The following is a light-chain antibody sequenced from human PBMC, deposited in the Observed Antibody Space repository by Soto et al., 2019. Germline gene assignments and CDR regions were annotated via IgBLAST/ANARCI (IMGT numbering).Light chain of an antibody. V-gene: IGKV3-20*01. J-gene: IGKJ1*01. CDR3: QQYGSLSWT. Sequence: DIVLTQSPGTLSLSPGGRATLSCRASQSVSSNYLAWYQQKPGQAPRLLVYGASTRATGVPDRFSGSGSGTDFTLTISRLEPEDFAVYHCQQYGSLSWTFGQGTKVDIK. CDR2: GAS. CDR1: QSVSSNY.